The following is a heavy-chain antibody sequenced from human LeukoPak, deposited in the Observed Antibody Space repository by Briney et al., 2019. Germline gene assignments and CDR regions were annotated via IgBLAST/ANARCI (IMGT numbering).Heavy chain of an antibody. CDR2: ISSSSSYI. CDR3: ARTLRGLGAGTSDY. V-gene: IGHV3-21*01. Sequence: GGSLRLSCAASGFSFSYYNMNWVRRAPGKGLEWVSSISSSSSYIYYADSVKGRFTISRDNAKNSLYLQRNSLRDEDTAVYYCARTLRGLGAGTSDYWGQGTLVTVSS. D-gene: IGHD6-19*01. J-gene: IGHJ4*02. CDR1: GFSFSYYN.